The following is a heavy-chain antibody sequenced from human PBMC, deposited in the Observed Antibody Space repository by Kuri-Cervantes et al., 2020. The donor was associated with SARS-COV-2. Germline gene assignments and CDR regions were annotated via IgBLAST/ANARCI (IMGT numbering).Heavy chain of an antibody. CDR3: PRPTPGILY. D-gene: IGHD1-26*01. V-gene: IGHV5-51*01. Sequence: KVSCQGSGYSFTGYWLTSGRQMPGEGLQCMGIICPGDSDTRYSPSFLGQVTISADKSFNTAYLQWSSLKASVTAMYYCPRPTPGILYWGAGTLVTVSS. J-gene: IGHJ4*02. CDR2: ICPGDSDT. CDR1: GYSFTGYW.